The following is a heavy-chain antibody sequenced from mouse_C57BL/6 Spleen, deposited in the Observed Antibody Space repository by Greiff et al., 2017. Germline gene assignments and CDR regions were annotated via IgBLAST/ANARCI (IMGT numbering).Heavy chain of an antibody. D-gene: IGHD1-1*01. V-gene: IGHV8-8*01. Sequence: QVTLKESGPGILQPSQTLSLTCSFSGFSLSTFGMGVGWIRQPSGKGLEWLAHIWWDDDTYYNPALKSRHTISKDTSKNPVFLKIANVDTADTATYYWARIEPTVVATEAMDYWGQGTSVTVSS. CDR2: IWWDDDT. CDR1: GFSLSTFGMG. J-gene: IGHJ4*01. CDR3: ARIEPTVVATEAMDY.